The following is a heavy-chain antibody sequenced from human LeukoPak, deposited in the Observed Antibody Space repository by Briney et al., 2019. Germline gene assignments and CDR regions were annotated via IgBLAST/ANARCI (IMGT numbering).Heavy chain of an antibody. CDR3: AKGFLDDNGGSYYTTY. V-gene: IGHV3-53*01. J-gene: IGHJ4*02. Sequence: GGSLRLSCASSEFTVRINYMSGVRQAPGKGLEWVSVIYSGGSTYYADSVKGRFTISRDNSKNTLYLQMNSLRAEDTAVYYCAKGFLDDNGGSYYTTYCSQRSLVTVSS. CDR2: IYSGGST. CDR1: EFTVRINY. D-gene: IGHD4-23*01.